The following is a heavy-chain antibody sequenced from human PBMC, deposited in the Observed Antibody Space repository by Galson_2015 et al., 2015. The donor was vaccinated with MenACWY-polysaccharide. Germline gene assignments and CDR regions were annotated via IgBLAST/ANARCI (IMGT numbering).Heavy chain of an antibody. D-gene: IGHD6-19*01. CDR3: ARSPVAGRFDY. CDR2: IYAGDGNT. J-gene: IGHJ4*02. Sequence: SVKVSCKASGYTFTSFLIQWVRQAPGQRLEWMGWIYAGDGNTEYSQKFQGRVTFTRDTSASTVYMEMSTLRSEDTAVYYCARSPVAGRFDYWGQGTLVTVSS. V-gene: IGHV1-3*01. CDR1: GYTFTSFL.